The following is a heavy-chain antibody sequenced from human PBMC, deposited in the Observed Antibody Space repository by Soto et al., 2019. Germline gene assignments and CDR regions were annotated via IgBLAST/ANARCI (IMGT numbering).Heavy chain of an antibody. CDR2: IYYSGST. J-gene: IGHJ5*02. V-gene: IGHV4-59*01. CDR3: ARAIFGVVPGWFDP. D-gene: IGHD3-3*01. Sequence: SETLSLTCTVPGGSISSYYWSWIRQPPGKGLEWIGYIYYSGSTNYNPSLKSRVTISVDTSKNQFSLKLSSVTAADTAVYYCARAIFGVVPGWFDPWGQGTPVT. CDR1: GGSISSYY.